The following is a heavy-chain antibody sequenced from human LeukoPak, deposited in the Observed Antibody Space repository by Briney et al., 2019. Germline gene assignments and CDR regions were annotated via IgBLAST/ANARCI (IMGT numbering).Heavy chain of an antibody. V-gene: IGHV3-21*01. D-gene: IGHD3-22*01. CDR2: ISSRSSYI. CDR1: GFTFSNYT. J-gene: IGHJ5*02. Sequence: PGGSLRLSCAASGFTFSNYTMNWVRQAPGKGLEWVSSISSRSSYIYYADSVKGRFTISRDNSKNTLYLQMNSLRAEDTAVYYCAKARPIGSGYRGGWFDPWGQGTLVTVSS. CDR3: AKARPIGSGYRGGWFDP.